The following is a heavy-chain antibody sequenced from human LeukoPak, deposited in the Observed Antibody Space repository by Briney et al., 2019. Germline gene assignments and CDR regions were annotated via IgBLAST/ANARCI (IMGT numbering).Heavy chain of an antibody. J-gene: IGHJ4*02. CDR1: GFTFSSYA. Sequence: GGSLRLSCAASGFTFSSYAMRWVRQAPGKGLEWVSAITGSGDSTYYTDSVKGRFTISRDNSKNTLYLQMNSLRAEDTAVYYCADSNYWYPVDYWGQGTLVTVSS. CDR2: ITGSGDST. V-gene: IGHV3-23*01. CDR3: ADSNYWYPVDY. D-gene: IGHD4-11*01.